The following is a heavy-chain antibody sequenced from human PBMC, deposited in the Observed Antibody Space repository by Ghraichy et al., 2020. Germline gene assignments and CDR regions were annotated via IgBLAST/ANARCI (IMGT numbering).Heavy chain of an antibody. CDR1: GDTFSSYA. V-gene: IGHV1-69*13. J-gene: IGHJ6*02. CDR2: IIPILHTA. CDR3: AREEVFSEGDFWAYYYYGMDV. D-gene: IGHD3-3*01. Sequence: SVKVSCKASGDTFSSYAISWVRQAPGQGLEWMGGIIPILHTANYAQKFQGRVMITADESTSTAYMELSSLRSEDTAVYYCAREEVFSEGDFWAYYYYGMDVWGQGTTVTVSS.